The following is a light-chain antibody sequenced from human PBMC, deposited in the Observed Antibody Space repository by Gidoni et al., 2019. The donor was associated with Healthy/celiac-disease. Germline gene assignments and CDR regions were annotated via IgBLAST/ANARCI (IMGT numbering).Light chain of an antibody. CDR3: QQYDNLPCS. Sequence: DIKMTQSPSSLSASVGDRVTITCQASQDISNYLNWYQQKPGKAPKLLIYDASNLESGVPSRFSGSGSGTDFTFTISSLQPEDIATYYCQQYDNLPCSFGQGTKLEIK. CDR1: QDISNY. CDR2: DAS. J-gene: IGKJ2*04. V-gene: IGKV1-33*01.